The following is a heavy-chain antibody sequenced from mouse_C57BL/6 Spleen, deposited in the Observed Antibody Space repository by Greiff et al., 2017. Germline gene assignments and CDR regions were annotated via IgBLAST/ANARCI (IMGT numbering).Heavy chain of an antibody. V-gene: IGHV5-17*01. Sequence: DVQLVESGGGLVKPGGSLKLSCAASGSTFSDYGMHWVRQAPEKGLEWVAYISSGSSTIYYAATVKGRFTISRDNAKNTLFLQMTSLRSEDTAMYYCARGSPWFAYWGQGTLVTVSA. CDR1: GSTFSDYG. J-gene: IGHJ3*01. CDR3: ARGSPWFAY. CDR2: ISSGSSTI.